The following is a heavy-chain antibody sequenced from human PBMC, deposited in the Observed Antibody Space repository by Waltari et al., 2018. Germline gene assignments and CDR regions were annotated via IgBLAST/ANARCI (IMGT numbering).Heavy chain of an antibody. CDR2: IYYSGST. CDR3: ARDYKASIAAAGPFDY. D-gene: IGHD6-13*01. CDR1: GGSISSSSYY. Sequence: QLQLQESGPGLVKPSETLSLTCTVSGGSISSSSYYWGWIRQPPGKGLEWIGSIYYSGSTYYNPSLKSRVTISVDTSKNQFSLKLSSVTAADTAVYYCARDYKASIAAAGPFDYWGQGTLVTVSS. V-gene: IGHV4-39*07. J-gene: IGHJ4*02.